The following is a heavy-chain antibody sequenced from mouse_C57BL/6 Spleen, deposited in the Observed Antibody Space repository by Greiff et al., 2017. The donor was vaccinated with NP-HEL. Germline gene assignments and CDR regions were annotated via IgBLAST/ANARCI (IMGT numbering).Heavy chain of an antibody. V-gene: IGHV1-64*01. Sequence: QVQLKQPGAELVKPGASVKLSCKASGYTFTSYWMHWVKQRPGQGLEWIGMIRPNSGSTNYNEKFKSKATLTVDKSSSTAYMQLSSMTSEDSAVYYCAIRGNWRYFEVWGTGTTVTVSS. D-gene: IGHD4-1*01. CDR2: IRPNSGST. CDR1: GYTFTSYW. CDR3: AIRGNWRYFEV. J-gene: IGHJ1*03.